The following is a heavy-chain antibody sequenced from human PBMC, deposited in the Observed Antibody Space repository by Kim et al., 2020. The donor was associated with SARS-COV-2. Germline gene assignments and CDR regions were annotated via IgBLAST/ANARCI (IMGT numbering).Heavy chain of an antibody. V-gene: IGHV4-34*01. J-gene: IGHJ4*02. CDR2: INHSGST. D-gene: IGHD6-13*01. CDR1: GGSFSGYY. Sequence: SETLSLTCAVYGGSFSGYYWSWIRQPPGKGLEWIGEINHSGSTNYNPSLKSRVTISVDTSKNQFSLKLSSVTAADTAVYYWATGRYSSKPDYWGQGTLVTVSS. CDR3: ATGRYSSKPDY.